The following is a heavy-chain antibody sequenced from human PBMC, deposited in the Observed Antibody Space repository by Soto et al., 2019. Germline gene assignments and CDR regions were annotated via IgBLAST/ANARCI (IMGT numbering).Heavy chain of an antibody. D-gene: IGHD1-1*01. CDR3: ARFTGTLDWLDP. V-gene: IGHV5-10-1*01. CDR1: GYSFTSYW. J-gene: IGHJ5*02. Sequence: PGESLKISCKGSGYSFTSYWISWVRQMPGKGLEWMGRIDPSDSYTNYSPSFQGHVTISADKSISTAYLQWSSLKASDTAMYYCARFTGTLDWLDPWGQGTLVTVSS. CDR2: IDPSDSYT.